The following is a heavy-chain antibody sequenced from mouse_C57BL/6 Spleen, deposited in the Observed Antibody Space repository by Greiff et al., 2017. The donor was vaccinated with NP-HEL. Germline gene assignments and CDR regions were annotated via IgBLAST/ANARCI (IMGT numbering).Heavy chain of an antibody. CDR2: IRLKSDNYAT. Sequence: EVKVEESGGGLVQPGGSMKLSCVASGFTFSNYWMNWVRQSPEKGLEWVAQIRLKSDNYATHYAESVKGRFTISRDDSKSSVYLQMNNLRAEDTGIYYCTDEVVGDYAMDYWGQGTSVTVSS. CDR3: TDEVVGDYAMDY. D-gene: IGHD1-1*01. J-gene: IGHJ4*01. CDR1: GFTFSNYW. V-gene: IGHV6-3*01.